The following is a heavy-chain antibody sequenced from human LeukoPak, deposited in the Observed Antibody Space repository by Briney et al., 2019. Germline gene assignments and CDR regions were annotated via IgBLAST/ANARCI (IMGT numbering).Heavy chain of an antibody. CDR1: GGSFSGYY. V-gene: IGHV4-34*01. Sequence: SETLSLTCAVYGGSFSGYYWSWIRQPPGKGLEWIGEINHSGSTNYNPSLKSRVTISVDTSKNQFSLKLSSVTAADTAVYYCARALPRDSSSWYKGLEPRAWFDPWGQGTLVTVSS. CDR2: INHSGST. CDR3: ARALPRDSSSWYKGLEPRAWFDP. D-gene: IGHD6-13*01. J-gene: IGHJ5*02.